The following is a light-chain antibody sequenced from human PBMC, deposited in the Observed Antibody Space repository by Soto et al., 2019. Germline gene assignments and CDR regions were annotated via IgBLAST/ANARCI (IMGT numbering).Light chain of an antibody. V-gene: IGLV2-23*01. J-gene: IGLJ2*01. CDR2: EDD. CDR3: YSYAGRSTSV. Sequence: QSVLTQPASVSGSPGQSITISCTGTGSDDGSYNLVSWYQQYPGKAPKLMIYEDDERPSGVSNRFSGSKSGNTASLTISGLQAEDEADYYCYSYAGRSTSVFGGGTQLTVL. CDR1: GSDDGSYNL.